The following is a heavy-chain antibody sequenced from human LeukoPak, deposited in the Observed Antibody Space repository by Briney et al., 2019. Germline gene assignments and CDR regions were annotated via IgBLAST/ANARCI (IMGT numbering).Heavy chain of an antibody. CDR2: IYYSGST. Sequence: PSETLSLTCTVSGYSISTSYYWGWIRQPPGKGLEWIGTIYYSGSTYYNPSLKSRVTISVDTSKNQFSLKLSSVAAADTAVYFCTRDLAGHFGGFYFDYWGQGTLVTVSS. D-gene: IGHD2-21*01. J-gene: IGHJ4*02. CDR3: TRDLAGHFGGFYFDY. V-gene: IGHV4-38-2*02. CDR1: GYSISTSYY.